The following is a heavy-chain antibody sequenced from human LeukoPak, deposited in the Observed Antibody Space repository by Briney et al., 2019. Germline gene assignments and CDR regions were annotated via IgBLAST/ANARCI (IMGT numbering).Heavy chain of an antibody. D-gene: IGHD2-8*02. CDR3: GLVASGNWWFDP. CDR2: INPNSGGT. J-gene: IGHJ5*02. Sequence: ASVKVSCKTSGYTFTVYHIHWVRQAPGQGLEWMGWINPNSGGTNYAQKLQDRVTMTGDTSISTAYMELRSLTSDDAAVYYCGLVASGNWWFDPWGQGTLVIVSS. CDR1: GYTFTVYH. V-gene: IGHV1-2*02.